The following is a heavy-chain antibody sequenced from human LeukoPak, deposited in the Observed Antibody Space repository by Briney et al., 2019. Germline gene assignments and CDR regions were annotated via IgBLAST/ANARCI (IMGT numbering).Heavy chain of an antibody. Sequence: SETLSLTCTVSGGSISSDYSWGWIRQPLGKGLEWIGNIYYGGTTYYNPSLKSRVTISVDTSKNQFSLKLSSVTAADTAVYYCARHRRWLQHLDYWGQGTLVTVSS. CDR2: IYYGGTT. J-gene: IGHJ4*02. D-gene: IGHD5-24*01. V-gene: IGHV4-39*01. CDR1: GGSISSDYS. CDR3: ARHRRWLQHLDY.